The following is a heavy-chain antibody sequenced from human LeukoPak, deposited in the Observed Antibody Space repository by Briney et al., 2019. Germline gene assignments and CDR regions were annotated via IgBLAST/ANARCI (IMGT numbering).Heavy chain of an antibody. J-gene: IGHJ4*02. CDR3: AKDRYDFWSGYPEYYFDY. CDR2: ISRSGGST. Sequence: PGGSLRLSCAASGFTFSSYAMTWVRQASGKGLEWVSAISRSGGSTYYADSVKGRFTISRDSSKNTLYLQMNSLRAEDTAVYYCAKDRYDFWSGYPEYYFDYWGQGTLVTVSS. D-gene: IGHD3-3*01. CDR1: GFTFSSYA. V-gene: IGHV3-23*01.